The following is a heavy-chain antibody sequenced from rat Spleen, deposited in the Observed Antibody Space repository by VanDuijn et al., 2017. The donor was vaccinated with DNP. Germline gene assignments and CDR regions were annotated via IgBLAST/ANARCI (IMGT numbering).Heavy chain of an antibody. CDR2: ITSSGGST. V-gene: IGHV5S13*01. D-gene: IGHD4-2*01. CDR1: GFTFSNYG. Sequence: EVQLVESGGGLVQPGGSLKLSCAASGFTFSNYGMAWVRQAPTKGLEWVASITSSGGSTYYRDSVKDRFTVSRDNAKSFLSLQMDNLRSEDTATYYCATQWRRWGQGVMVTVSS. J-gene: IGHJ2*01. CDR3: ATQWRR.